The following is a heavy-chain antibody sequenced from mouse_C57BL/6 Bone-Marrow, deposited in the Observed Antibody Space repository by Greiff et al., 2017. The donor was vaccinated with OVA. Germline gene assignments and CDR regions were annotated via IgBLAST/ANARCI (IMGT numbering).Heavy chain of an antibody. CDR3: ARGGGGYSSFAY. V-gene: IGHV3-6*01. CDR2: ISYDGSN. J-gene: IGHJ3*01. D-gene: IGHD2-3*01. Sequence: EVQLQESGPGLVKPSQSLSLTCSVTGYSITSGYYWNWIRQFPGNKLEWMGYISYDGSNNYNPSLKNRISITRDTSKNQFFLKLNSVTTEDTATYYCARGGGGYSSFAYWGQGTLVTVSA. CDR1: GYSITSGYY.